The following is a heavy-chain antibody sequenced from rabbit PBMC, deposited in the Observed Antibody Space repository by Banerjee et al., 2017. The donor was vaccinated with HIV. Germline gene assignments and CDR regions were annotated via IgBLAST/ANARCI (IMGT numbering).Heavy chain of an antibody. CDR1: GFSFSSNYY. J-gene: IGHJ4*01. Sequence: QEQLVESGGGLVQPEGSLTLTCTASGFSFSSNYYMCWVRQAPGKGLEWIACIYVGSGGTTYYANWARGRFTISKTSSTTVTLQMTSLTAADTATYFCARDGAAGSGSWSFNLWGPGTLVTVS. CDR3: ARDGAAGSGSWSFNL. V-gene: IGHV1S45*01. D-gene: IGHD4-2*01. CDR2: IYVGSGGTT.